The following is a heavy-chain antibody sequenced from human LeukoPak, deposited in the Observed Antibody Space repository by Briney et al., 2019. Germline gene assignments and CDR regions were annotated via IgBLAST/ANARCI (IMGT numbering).Heavy chain of an antibody. CDR1: GFTVSGNY. J-gene: IGHJ4*02. Sequence: PGGSLRLSCAASGFTVSGNYMSSVRQAPGKGLEWVSVIYSGGSTYYADSVKGRFTISRDNSKNTLYLQMNSLRAEDTAVYYCARVQNDFWSGYYFDYWGQGTLVTVSS. CDR2: IYSGGST. CDR3: ARVQNDFWSGYYFDY. V-gene: IGHV3-66*02. D-gene: IGHD3-3*01.